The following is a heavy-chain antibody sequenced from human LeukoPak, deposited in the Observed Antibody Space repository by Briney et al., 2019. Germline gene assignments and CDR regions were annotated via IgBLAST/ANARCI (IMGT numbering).Heavy chain of an antibody. D-gene: IGHD5-12*01. V-gene: IGHV3-9*01. Sequence: PGRSLRLSCAASGFTFDDYAMHWVRQAPGKGLEWVSGISWNSGSIGYADSVKGRFTISRDNSKNTLYLQMNSLRAEDTAVYYCAKGGYDTRGLEGYWGQGTLVTVSS. CDR2: ISWNSGSI. J-gene: IGHJ4*02. CDR3: AKGGYDTRGLEGY. CDR1: GFTFDDYA.